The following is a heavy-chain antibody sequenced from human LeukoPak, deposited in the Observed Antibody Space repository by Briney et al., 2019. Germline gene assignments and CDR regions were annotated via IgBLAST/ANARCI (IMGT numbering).Heavy chain of an antibody. CDR1: GGSFSGYY. J-gene: IGHJ4*02. Sequence: PSETLSLTCAVYGGSFSGYYWSWIRQPPGKGLEWIGEINHSGSTNYSPSLKSRVTISVDTSKNQFSLKLSSVTAADTAVYYCASRSGSYTPNDYWGQGTLVTVSS. CDR2: INHSGST. V-gene: IGHV4-34*01. CDR3: ASRSGSYTPNDY. D-gene: IGHD1-26*01.